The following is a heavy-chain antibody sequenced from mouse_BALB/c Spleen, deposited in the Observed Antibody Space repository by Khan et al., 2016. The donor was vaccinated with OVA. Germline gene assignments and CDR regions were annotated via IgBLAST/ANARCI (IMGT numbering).Heavy chain of an antibody. V-gene: IGHV1S136*01. D-gene: IGHD2-14*01. Sequence: EVQLQESGPELVKPGASVKMSCEASGYTFTSYVIHWVKQKPGQGLEWIGYIYPFNDDTKYNEKFKGKATLTSATSSSTAYMELRSLTSEDSAVYYCAKNYRYDGYFDYWGQGTTLTVSS. CDR2: IYPFNDDT. J-gene: IGHJ2*01. CDR1: GYTFTSYV. CDR3: AKNYRYDGYFDY.